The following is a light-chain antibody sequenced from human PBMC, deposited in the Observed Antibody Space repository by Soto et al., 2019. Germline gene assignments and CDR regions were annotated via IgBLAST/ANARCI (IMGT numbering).Light chain of an antibody. Sequence: EIVMTQSPATLSVSPGERATLSCRASQSVSSNLAWYQQKPGQAPRLLIYGASTRATGIPARFSGSGSGKEFPITISSLQSEDFAVYYCQQYNNWPRTFGQGTKVDIK. CDR2: GAS. J-gene: IGKJ1*01. CDR1: QSVSSN. CDR3: QQYNNWPRT. V-gene: IGKV3-15*01.